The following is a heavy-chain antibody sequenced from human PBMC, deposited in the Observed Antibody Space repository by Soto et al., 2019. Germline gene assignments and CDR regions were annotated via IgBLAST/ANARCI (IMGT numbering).Heavy chain of an antibody. D-gene: IGHD3-22*01. J-gene: IGHJ4*02. CDR1: GGSISSYY. CDR3: ARDDSSRPSGN. V-gene: IGHV4-59*01. Sequence: PSETLSLTCTVSGGSISSYYWSWIRQPPGKGLEWIGYIYYSGSTNYNPSLKSRVTISVDTSKNQFSLKLSSVTAADTAVYYFARDDSSRPSGNWGQANPVPVAS. CDR2: IYYSGST.